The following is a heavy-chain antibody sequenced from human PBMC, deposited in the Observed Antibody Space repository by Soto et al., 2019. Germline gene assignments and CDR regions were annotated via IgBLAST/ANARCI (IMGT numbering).Heavy chain of an antibody. CDR1: GYIFNSFG. V-gene: IGHV1-18*01. Sequence: QVQLVQSGGEVKKPGASVKVSCKASGYIFNSFGISWVRQAPGQGLEWMGWISAYTGNTKYAQNFQGRVTMTTDTSTSAAYMELRSLRSDDTAVYSCARRWTPGELDYWGQGTLVTVSS. CDR3: ARRWTPGELDY. J-gene: IGHJ4*02. D-gene: IGHD3-16*01. CDR2: ISAYTGNT.